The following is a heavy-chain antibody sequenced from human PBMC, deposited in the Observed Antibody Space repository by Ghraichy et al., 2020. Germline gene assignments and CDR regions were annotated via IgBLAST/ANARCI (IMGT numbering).Heavy chain of an antibody. CDR1: GFTFSSYA. CDR3: AKDDTTPYYYLADWFDP. D-gene: IGHD3-10*01. Sequence: GGSLRLSCAASGFTFSSYAMSWVRQAPGKGLEWVSAISGSGGSTYYADSVKGRFTISRDNSKNTLYLQMNSLRAEDTAVYYCAKDDTTPYYYLADWFDPWGQGTLVTVSS. CDR2: ISGSGGST. J-gene: IGHJ5*02. V-gene: IGHV3-23*01.